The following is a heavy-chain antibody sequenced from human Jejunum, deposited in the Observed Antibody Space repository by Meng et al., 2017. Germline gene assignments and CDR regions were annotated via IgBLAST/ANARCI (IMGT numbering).Heavy chain of an antibody. CDR1: GGAVSRAGYQ. V-gene: IGHV4-61*08. CDR2: AST. CDR3: ARDHMGSLDY. Sequence: QVDLQELGRGLVWPSETLSLICSVAGGAVSRAGYQWVWIRQPPGKGLDWIGYASTNYNPSLRRRVTISLDTSRNQFSLSLSSVTAADTAVYYCARDHMGSLDYWGQGILVTVSS. D-gene: IGHD1-26*01. J-gene: IGHJ4*02.